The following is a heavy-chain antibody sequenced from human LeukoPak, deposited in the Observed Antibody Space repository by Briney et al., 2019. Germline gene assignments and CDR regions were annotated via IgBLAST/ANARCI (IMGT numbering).Heavy chain of an antibody. D-gene: IGHD1-26*01. Sequence: GSLRLSCAASGFTFSSYGMHWVRQAPGKGLEWVAVIWYDGSNKYYADSVKGRFTISRDNSKNTLYLQMNSLRAEDTAVYYCARDQAPSFSGGHYDAFDIWGQGTVVTVSS. J-gene: IGHJ3*02. CDR2: IWYDGSNK. V-gene: IGHV3-33*01. CDR3: ARDQAPSFSGGHYDAFDI. CDR1: GFTFSSYG.